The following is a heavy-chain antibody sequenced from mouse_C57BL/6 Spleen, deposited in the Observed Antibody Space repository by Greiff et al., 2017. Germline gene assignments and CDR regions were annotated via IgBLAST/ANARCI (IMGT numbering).Heavy chain of an antibody. V-gene: IGHV5-9*01. D-gene: IGHD1-1*01. J-gene: IGHJ1*03. CDR2: ISGGGGNT. CDR1: GFTFSSYT. Sequence: EVMLVESGGGLVKPGGSLKLSCAASGFTFSSYTMSWVRQTPEKRLEWVATISGGGGNTYYPDSVKGRFTISRDNAKNTLYLQMSSLRSEDTALYYCARQDYYGSFYWYFDVWGTGTTVTVSS. CDR3: ARQDYYGSFYWYFDV.